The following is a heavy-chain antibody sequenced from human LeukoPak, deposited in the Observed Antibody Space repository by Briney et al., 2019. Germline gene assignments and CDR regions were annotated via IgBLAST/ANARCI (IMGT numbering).Heavy chain of an antibody. CDR2: IYYSGST. CDR3: ARGPYFDP. V-gene: IGHV4-61*01. CDR1: GGSVNNGSYY. Sequence: SETLSLTCTVSGGSVNNGSYYWSWIRQPPGKGLEWIGYIYYSGSTSYNPSLKSRVTISLDTSKNQFSLKLSSVTAADTAVYYCARGPYFDPWGQGTLVTVSS. D-gene: IGHD2-21*01. J-gene: IGHJ5*02.